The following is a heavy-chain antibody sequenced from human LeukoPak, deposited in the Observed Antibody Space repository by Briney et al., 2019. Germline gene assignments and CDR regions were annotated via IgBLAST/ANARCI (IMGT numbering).Heavy chain of an antibody. CDR3: AKGGGIDRTSMDV. J-gene: IGHJ6*03. Sequence: GGSLRLSCAASGFTFDDYTMHWVRQAPGKGLEWVSLISWDGGSTYYADSVKGRFTISRDNSKNSLYLQMNSLRTEDTALYYCAKGGGIDRTSMDVWGKGTTVTVSS. CDR2: ISWDGGST. D-gene: IGHD2-15*01. V-gene: IGHV3-43*01. CDR1: GFTFDDYT.